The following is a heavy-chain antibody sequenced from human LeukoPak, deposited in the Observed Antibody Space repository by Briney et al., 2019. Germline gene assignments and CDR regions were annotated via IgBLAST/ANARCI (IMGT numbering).Heavy chain of an antibody. V-gene: IGHV4-61*02. CDR2: IYTSGST. D-gene: IGHD2-2*01. J-gene: IGHJ3*02. CDR1: GGSISSGSYY. CDR3: ARDCSSTSCYLGIGDAFDI. Sequence: SQTLSLTCTVSGGSISSGSYYWSWIRQPAGKGLEWIGRIYTSGSTNYNPSLKSRVTISVDTSKNQFSLKLSSVTAADTAVYYCARDCSSTSCYLGIGDAFDIWGQGTMVTVSS.